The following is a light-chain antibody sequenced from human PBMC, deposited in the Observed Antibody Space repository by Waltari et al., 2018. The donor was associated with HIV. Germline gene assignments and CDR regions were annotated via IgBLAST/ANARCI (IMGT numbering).Light chain of an antibody. CDR3: SSYKSSSIVVV. Sequence: QSALTQPASVSGSPGQSITISCTGTSSDVGGYNFVSWYQQYPGQAPKLLMYEVSYRPSGVSNRFSGSKSGNTASLTISGLQAEDEADYYCSSYKSSSIVVVFGGGTRLAVL. J-gene: IGLJ3*02. V-gene: IGLV2-14*01. CDR1: SSDVGGYNF. CDR2: EVS.